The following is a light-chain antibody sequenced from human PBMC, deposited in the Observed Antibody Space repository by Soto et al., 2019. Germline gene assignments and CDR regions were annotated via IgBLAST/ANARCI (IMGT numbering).Light chain of an antibody. CDR3: QQYDNWPLT. J-gene: IGKJ4*01. Sequence: EIVMTQSPATLSVSPGKRATLSCRASQSVSSKLAWYQHKPGQAPRLLIYGASTRATGIPDRFSGSGSGTEFTLTISSLQSEDFAIYYCQQYDNWPLTFGRGTKVEIK. CDR1: QSVSSK. CDR2: GAS. V-gene: IGKV3-15*01.